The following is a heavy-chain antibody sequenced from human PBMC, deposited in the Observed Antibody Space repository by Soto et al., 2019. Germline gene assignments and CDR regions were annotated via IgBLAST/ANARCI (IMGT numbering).Heavy chain of an antibody. V-gene: IGHV1-18*01. CDR3: ARAPHTDFPLNYYYYGMDV. D-gene: IGHD2-21*02. Sequence: QVQLVQSGAEVKKPGASVKVSCKASGYTFTSYGISWVRQTPGQGLEWMGWISDYNGNTNYAQKLQGRVTMTTDTSTSTAYMELRSLRSDDTAVYYCARAPHTDFPLNYYYYGMDVWGQGTTVTVSS. J-gene: IGHJ6*02. CDR1: GYTFTSYG. CDR2: ISDYNGNT.